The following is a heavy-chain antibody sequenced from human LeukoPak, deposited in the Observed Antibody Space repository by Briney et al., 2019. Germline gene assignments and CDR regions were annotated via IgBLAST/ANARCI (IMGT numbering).Heavy chain of an antibody. J-gene: IGHJ3*02. Sequence: SVKVSCKASGGTFSSYAISWVRQAPGQGLEWMGGIIPIFGTANYAQKFQGRDTITADESTSTAYMELSSLRSEDTAVYYCARRPTDAFDIWGQGTMVTVSS. CDR1: GGTFSSYA. CDR3: ARRPTDAFDI. CDR2: IIPIFGTA. V-gene: IGHV1-69*01.